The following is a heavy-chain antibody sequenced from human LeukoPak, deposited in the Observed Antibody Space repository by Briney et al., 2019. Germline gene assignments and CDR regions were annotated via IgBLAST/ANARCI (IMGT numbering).Heavy chain of an antibody. D-gene: IGHD5-18*01. J-gene: IGHJ4*02. CDR1: GGSISSYY. CDR2: IYYSGST. V-gene: IGHV4-59*01. Sequence: PSETLSLTCTVSGGSISSYYWSWIRQPPGKGLEWIGYIYYSGSTNYNPSLKSRVTISVDTSKNQFSLKLSSVTAADTAVYYCASTRIQLWPYYFDYWGQGTLVTVSS. CDR3: ASTRIQLWPYYFDY.